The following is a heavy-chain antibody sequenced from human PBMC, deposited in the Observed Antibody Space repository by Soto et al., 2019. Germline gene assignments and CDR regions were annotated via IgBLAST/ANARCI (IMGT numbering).Heavy chain of an antibody. V-gene: IGHV3-30*18. J-gene: IGHJ4*02. D-gene: IGHD2-21*02. CDR3: TKDRSAGCGGYCHFDY. CDR2: ISHDGRED. Sequence: QVQLVESGGGVVQPGRSLRLSCAASGFTFSSHGMHWVRQAPGKGLEWVSVISHDGREDYYAESVRGRFTISRDNSKNTLYLQMNSLRPEDTAVYYCTKDRSAGCGGYCHFDYWGQGSLVSVSS. CDR1: GFTFSSHG.